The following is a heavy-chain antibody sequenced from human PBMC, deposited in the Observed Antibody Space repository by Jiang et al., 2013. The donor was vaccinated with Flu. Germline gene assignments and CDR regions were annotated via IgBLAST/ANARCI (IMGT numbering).Heavy chain of an antibody. CDR2: INPSGGST. D-gene: IGHD3-9*01. V-gene: IGHV1-46*01. CDR3: ARDGDVLRYFDWLSHYYYYGMDV. J-gene: IGHJ6*02. CDR1: GYTFTSYY. Sequence: GAEVKKPWASVKVSCKASGYTFTSYYMHWVRQAPGQGLEWMGIINPSGGSTSYAQKFQGRVTMTRDTSTSTVYMELSSLRSEDTAVYYCARDGDVLRYFDWLSHYYYYGMDVWGQGTTVTVSS.